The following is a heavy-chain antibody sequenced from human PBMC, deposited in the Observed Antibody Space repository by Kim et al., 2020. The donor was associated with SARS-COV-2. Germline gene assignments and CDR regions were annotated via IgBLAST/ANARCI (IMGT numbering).Heavy chain of an antibody. CDR3: ARGAPLNSGSYYFVDY. J-gene: IGHJ4*02. V-gene: IGHV4-34*01. Sequence: SLKSRVTISVDTSKNQFSRKLSSVTAADTAVYYCARGAPLNSGSYYFVDYWGQGTLVTVSS. D-gene: IGHD1-26*01.